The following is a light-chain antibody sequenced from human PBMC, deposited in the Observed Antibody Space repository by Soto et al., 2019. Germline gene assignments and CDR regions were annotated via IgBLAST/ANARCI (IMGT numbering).Light chain of an antibody. J-gene: IGKJ4*01. CDR2: GAS. V-gene: IGKV3-15*01. CDR3: QQYHNLPVT. Sequence: EIVVTQYPATLSVSPGERATLSCRASQSVSSNLAWYQQKPGQAPRLLISGASTGATGVPPRFSGSGSGTDFTLTVNSLQSEDIAVYYCQQYHNLPVTFGGGTKVDIK. CDR1: QSVSSN.